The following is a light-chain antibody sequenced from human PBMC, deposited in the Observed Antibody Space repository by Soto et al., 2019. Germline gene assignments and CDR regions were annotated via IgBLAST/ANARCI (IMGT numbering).Light chain of an antibody. Sequence: EIVMTQSPATLSVSPGERATLSCRASQSVSSNLAWYQQKPGQAPRLLIYGASTRATDIPARFSGSGSGTEFTLTISSLQSEDFAVYYCQQYNSWPPITFGQGTKVDIK. CDR1: QSVSSN. J-gene: IGKJ1*01. CDR3: QQYNSWPPIT. CDR2: GAS. V-gene: IGKV3-15*01.